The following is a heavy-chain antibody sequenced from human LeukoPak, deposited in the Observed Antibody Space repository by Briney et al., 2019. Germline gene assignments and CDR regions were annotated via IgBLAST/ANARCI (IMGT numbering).Heavy chain of an antibody. CDR3: ARDLFTSSWYRWFDP. D-gene: IGHD6-13*01. J-gene: IGHJ5*02. V-gene: IGHV4-4*07. CDR1: GGSISSYY. Sequence: SETLSLTCTVSGGSISSYYWSWIRQPAGKGLEWIGRIYSSGSTNYNPSLKSRVTISEDTSKNQFSLKLTSVTAADTAVYYCARDLFTSSWYRWFDPWGQGTLVTVSS. CDR2: IYSSGST.